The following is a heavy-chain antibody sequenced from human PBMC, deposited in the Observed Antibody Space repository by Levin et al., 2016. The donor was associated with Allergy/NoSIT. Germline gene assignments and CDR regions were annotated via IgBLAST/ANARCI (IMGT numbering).Heavy chain of an antibody. D-gene: IGHD2-15*01. CDR2: IFSNDEK. V-gene: IGHV2-26*01. Sequence: WIRQAPGKALEWLAHIFSNDEKSYSTSLKSRLTISKDTSKSQVVLTMTNMDPVDTATYYCARDYCSGGSCYSEALKYNWFDPWGQGTLVTVSS. CDR3: ARDYCSGGSCYSEALKYNWFDP. J-gene: IGHJ5*02.